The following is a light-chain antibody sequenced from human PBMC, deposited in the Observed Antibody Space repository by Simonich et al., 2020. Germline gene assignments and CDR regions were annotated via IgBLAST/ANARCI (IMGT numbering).Light chain of an antibody. CDR1: QSVLYNSNNKNC. Sequence: DIVMTQSPDSLAVSLGERATINCNSSQSVLYNSNNKNCLAWYQQKPGQPPKLLIYWASTRESGVPDRFSGSGSGTDFTLTISSLQAEDVAVYYCQQYYSTPMYTFGQGTKLEIK. J-gene: IGKJ2*01. V-gene: IGKV4-1*01. CDR2: WAS. CDR3: QQYYSTPMYT.